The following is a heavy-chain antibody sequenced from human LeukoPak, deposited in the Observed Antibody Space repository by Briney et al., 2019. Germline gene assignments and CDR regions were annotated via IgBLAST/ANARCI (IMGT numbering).Heavy chain of an antibody. CDR1: GYTFTGYY. V-gene: IGHV1-2*02. D-gene: IGHD2-2*01. J-gene: IGHJ5*02. CDR3: ARDVDCSSTSCYGGPEPNWFDP. Sequence: GASVKVSCKASGYTFTGYYMHWVRQAPGQGLEWMGWINPNSGGTNYAQKFQGRVTMTRDTSISTAYMELSRLRSDDTAVYYCARDVDCSSTSCYGGPEPNWFDPWGQGTLVTVSS. CDR2: INPNSGGT.